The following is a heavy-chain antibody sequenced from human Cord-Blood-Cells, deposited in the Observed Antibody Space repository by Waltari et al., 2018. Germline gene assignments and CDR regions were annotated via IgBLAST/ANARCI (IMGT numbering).Heavy chain of an antibody. V-gene: IGHV1-69*10. J-gene: IGHJ4*02. Sequence: QVQLVQSGAEVKKPGSSVKVSCKASGGPFSSYAISWVRQAPGQGIEWMGGIIPILGIANYAQKFQGRVTITADKSTSTAYMELSSLRSEDTAVYYCARDKGHCSGGSCYYDYWGQGTLVTVSS. D-gene: IGHD2-15*01. CDR2: IIPILGIA. CDR1: GGPFSSYA. CDR3: ARDKGHCSGGSCYYDY.